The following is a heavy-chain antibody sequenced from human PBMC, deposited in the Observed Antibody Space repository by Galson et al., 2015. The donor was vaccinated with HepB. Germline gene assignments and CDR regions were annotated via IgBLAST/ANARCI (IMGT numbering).Heavy chain of an antibody. J-gene: IGHJ4*02. D-gene: IGHD6-19*01. CDR2: IIPIFGIA. V-gene: IGHV1-69*10. Sequence: SVKVSCKASGGTFSSYAISWVRQAPGQGLEWMGGIIPIFGIANYAQKFQGRVTMTRDTSTSTVYMELSSLRSEDTAVYYCARSIAVAGDYWGQGTLVTVSS. CDR1: GGTFSSYA. CDR3: ARSIAVAGDY.